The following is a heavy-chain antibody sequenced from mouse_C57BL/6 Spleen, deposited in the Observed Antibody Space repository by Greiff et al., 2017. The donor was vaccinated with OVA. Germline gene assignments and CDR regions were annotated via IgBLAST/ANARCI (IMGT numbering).Heavy chain of an antibody. J-gene: IGHJ3*01. V-gene: IGHV5-4*01. Sequence: EVKVEESGGGLVTPGGSLKLSCAASGFTFSSYAMSWVRQTPEKRLEWVATISDGGSYTYYPDNVKGRFTISRDNAKNNLYLQMSHLKSEDTAMYYWARENYDYDGWAYWGQGTLVTVSA. CDR1: GFTFSSYA. CDR2: ISDGGSYT. CDR3: ARENYDYDGWAY. D-gene: IGHD2-4*01.